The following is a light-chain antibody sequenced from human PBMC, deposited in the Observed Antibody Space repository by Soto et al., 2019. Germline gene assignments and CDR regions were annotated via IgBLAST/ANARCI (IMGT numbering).Light chain of an antibody. CDR1: RSNIGAGYD. V-gene: IGLV1-40*01. Sequence: QSVLTQPPSVSGAPGQRVTISCTGSRSNIGAGYDVHWYQQLPGTAPKLLIDGNTNRPSGIPDRFSGSKSGTSASLAITGLQAEDEAVYYCQSYCIKLSGVVFGGGTELAAL. CDR2: GNT. CDR3: QSYCIKLSGVV. J-gene: IGLJ2*01.